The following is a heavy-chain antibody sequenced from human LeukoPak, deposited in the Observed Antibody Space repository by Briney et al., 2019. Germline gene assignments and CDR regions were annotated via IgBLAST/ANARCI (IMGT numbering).Heavy chain of an antibody. CDR3: TRHELGEPGDY. CDR2: IRSKENSFAT. CDR1: GLIFSDSA. Sequence: PGGSLKLSCAASGLIFSDSAIHWVRQASGNGLEWVGRIRSKENSFATAYGASVQGRFTISRDDSKNTAYLQMNSRKIEDTALYYCTRHELGEPGDYGGRGTLVTVSS. J-gene: IGHJ4*02. V-gene: IGHV3-73*01. D-gene: IGHD3-16*01.